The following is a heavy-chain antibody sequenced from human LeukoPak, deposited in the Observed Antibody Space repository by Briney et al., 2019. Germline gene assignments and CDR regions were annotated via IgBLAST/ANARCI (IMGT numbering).Heavy chain of an antibody. D-gene: IGHD6-13*01. CDR3: AKDTPYYSSSWYYFDY. Sequence: PGGSLRLSCAASGFTFSSYGMHWVRQAPGKGLEWVAVISYDGSNKYYADSVKGRFTISRDNSKNTLYLQMNSLRAEDTAVYYCAKDTPYYSSSWYYFDYWGQGTLVTVSS. V-gene: IGHV3-30*18. CDR1: GFTFSSYG. CDR2: ISYDGSNK. J-gene: IGHJ4*02.